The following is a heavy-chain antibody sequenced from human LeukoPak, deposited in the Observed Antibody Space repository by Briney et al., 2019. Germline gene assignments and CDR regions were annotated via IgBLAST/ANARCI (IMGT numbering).Heavy chain of an antibody. D-gene: IGHD1-20*01. CDR3: AREGITGTTVVY. J-gene: IGHJ4*02. CDR1: GYTFTSYY. Sequence: GASVKVSCKASGYTFTSYYMHWVRQAPGQGLEWMGIINPSGGSTSYAQKFQGRVTMTRDTSTSTVYMEPSSLRSEDTAVYYCAREGITGTTVVYWGQGTLVTVSS. CDR2: INPSGGST. V-gene: IGHV1-46*01.